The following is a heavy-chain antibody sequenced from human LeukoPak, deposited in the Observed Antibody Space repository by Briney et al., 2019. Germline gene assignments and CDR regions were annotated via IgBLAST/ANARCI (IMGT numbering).Heavy chain of an antibody. CDR3: VRDSRNYGIY. V-gene: IGHV4-59*01. J-gene: IGHJ4*02. CDR1: DGSMSSYY. Sequence: SETLSLTCTVSDGSMSSYYWSWIRQPPGKGLEWIGYIYYDGDTSYNASFKSRVTISIDTSKNQFSLKLDSVTAADTAMYYCVRDSRNYGIYWGQGTLVTVSS. CDR2: IYYDGDT. D-gene: IGHD3-9*01.